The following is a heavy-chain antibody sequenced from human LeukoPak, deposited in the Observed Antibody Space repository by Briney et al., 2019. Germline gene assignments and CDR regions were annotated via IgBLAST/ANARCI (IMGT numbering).Heavy chain of an antibody. CDR3: ARGWSSSSYFGY. V-gene: IGHV3-66*01. Sequence: GGSLRLSCAASGITVSANYWNWVRQAPGKGLEWASVISSGDSTSYADSVKGRFTISRDNSKNTLYLQMNSLRAEDTAVYYCARGWSSSSYFGYWGQGTLVTVSS. J-gene: IGHJ4*02. CDR2: ISSGDST. CDR1: GITVSANY. D-gene: IGHD6-6*01.